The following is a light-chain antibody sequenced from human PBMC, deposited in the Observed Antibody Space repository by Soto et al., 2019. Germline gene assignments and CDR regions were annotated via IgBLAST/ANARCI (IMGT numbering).Light chain of an antibody. J-gene: IGKJ1*01. CDR1: QPISTY. CDR3: QQYYIYPLA. V-gene: IGKV1-8*01. Sequence: AIRMTQSPASISAFTGDRVTITCRASQPISTYLAWYQQKPGKAPELLIYAASTLQSGVPPRFSGSGSGTDFTLTISCLQSEDFATYSCQQYYIYPLAFGPGTKVEIK. CDR2: AAS.